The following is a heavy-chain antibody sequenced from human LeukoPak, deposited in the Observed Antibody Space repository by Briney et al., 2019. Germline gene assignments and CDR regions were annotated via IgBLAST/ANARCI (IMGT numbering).Heavy chain of an antibody. CDR1: GDSISSYY. V-gene: IGHV4-59*01. J-gene: IGHJ5*02. CDR3: AKVVAAAVVDYFDP. D-gene: IGHD6-13*01. Sequence: SETLSLTCTVSGDSISSYYWSWIRQPPGKGLEWIGYIYYSGSTNYNPSLKSRVTMSLERSKSQFSLKLYSVTAADTAVYYCAKVVAAAVVDYFDPWGQGILVTVSS. CDR2: IYYSGST.